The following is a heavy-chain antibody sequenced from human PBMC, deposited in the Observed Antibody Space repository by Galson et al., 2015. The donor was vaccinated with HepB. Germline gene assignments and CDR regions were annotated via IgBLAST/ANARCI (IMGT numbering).Heavy chain of an antibody. D-gene: IGHD2-21*01. J-gene: IGHJ4*02. CDR1: GYTFTAYY. V-gene: IGHV1-2*04. Sequence: SVKVSCKASGYTFTAYYIHWVRQAPGHGLEWMGRINPNNGATKYAQKLQGWVTMTRDTSISTAYMELNSLGSDDTAVYYCARVGIRGYFDYWGQGALVTVSS. CDR2: INPNNGAT. CDR3: ARVGIRGYFDY.